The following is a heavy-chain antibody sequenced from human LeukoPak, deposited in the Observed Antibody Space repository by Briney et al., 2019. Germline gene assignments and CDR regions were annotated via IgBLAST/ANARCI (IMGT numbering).Heavy chain of an antibody. CDR1: GLTFSSYS. D-gene: IGHD5-18*01. CDR2: ISSVSKYI. V-gene: IGHV3-21*01. CDR3: ARALSYSYGSMDF. J-gene: IGHJ4*02. Sequence: GGSLRLSCAASGLTFSSYSMNWVRQAPGKGLEWVTSISSVSKYIYNADSVKGRFTISRDNAKNSLYLQMNSLRAEDTAVYYCARALSYSYGSMDFWGQGTLVIVSS.